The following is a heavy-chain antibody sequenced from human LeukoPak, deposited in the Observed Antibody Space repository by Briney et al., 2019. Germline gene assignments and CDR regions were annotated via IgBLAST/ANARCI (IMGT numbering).Heavy chain of an antibody. CDR2: IWDDGSRK. D-gene: IGHD4-11*01. Sequence: GGSLRLSCAASGFMFGNYGMHWVRQAPGQGLEWVALIWDDGSRKYSADSVKGRFTVSRDNSENTLYLQMNSLRADDTAVYYCARGLQPPVLYGMDVWGQGTTVTVSS. V-gene: IGHV3-33*01. J-gene: IGHJ6*02. CDR1: GFMFGNYG. CDR3: ARGLQPPVLYGMDV.